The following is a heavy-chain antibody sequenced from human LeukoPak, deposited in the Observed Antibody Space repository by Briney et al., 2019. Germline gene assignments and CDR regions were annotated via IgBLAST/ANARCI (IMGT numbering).Heavy chain of an antibody. V-gene: IGHV4-59*08. CDR3: ARRTDDYERGCYYYGRGWFDP. J-gene: IGHJ5*02. CDR1: GVTTSSDC. Sequence: SETLTLSCTASGVTTSSDCRTWIRQTPGKGLEWIGHKYYDGNSNYNPSLRNGATISVNTTKNNVSQKLSAVTAADTTVYYYARRTDDYERGCYYYGRGWFDPWGQGPLVTVSS. CDR2: KYYDGNS. D-gene: IGHD3-22*01.